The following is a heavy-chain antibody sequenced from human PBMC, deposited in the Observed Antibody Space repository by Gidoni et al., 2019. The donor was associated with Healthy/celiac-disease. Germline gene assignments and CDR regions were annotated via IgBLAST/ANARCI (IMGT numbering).Heavy chain of an antibody. CDR1: GGSISSSSYY. J-gene: IGHJ4*02. CDR3: ARRDSGGVLFDY. D-gene: IGHD2-15*01. CDR2: IYYSGST. Sequence: QLQLQESGPGLVKPSETLSLTCTVPGGSISSSSYYWGWIRQPPGKGLEWIGGIYYSGSTYYNPSLKSRVTTSVDTSKNQFSLKLSSVTAADTAVYYCARRDSGGVLFDYWGQGTLVTVSS. V-gene: IGHV4-39*01.